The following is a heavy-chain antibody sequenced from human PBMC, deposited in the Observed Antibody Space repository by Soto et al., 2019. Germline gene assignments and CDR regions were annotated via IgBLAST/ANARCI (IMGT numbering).Heavy chain of an antibody. J-gene: IGHJ3*02. V-gene: IGHV3-33*01. CDR3: ARVLAAAVTYDAFDI. CDR2: IWYDGSNK. D-gene: IGHD6-13*01. Sequence: QVQLVESGGGVVQPGRSLRLSCAASGFTFSSYGMHWVRQAPGKGLEWVAVIWYDGSNKYYADSVKGRFTISRDNSKNTLYLQMNSLRAEDTAVYYCARVLAAAVTYDAFDIWGQGTMVTVSS. CDR1: GFTFSSYG.